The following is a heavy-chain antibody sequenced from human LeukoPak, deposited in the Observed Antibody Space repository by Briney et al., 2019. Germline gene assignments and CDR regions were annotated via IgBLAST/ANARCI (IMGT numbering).Heavy chain of an antibody. D-gene: IGHD5/OR15-5a*01. V-gene: IGHV3-7*01. CDR1: GFTFSTYW. J-gene: IGHJ4*02. Sequence: GGSLRLSCAASGFTFSTYWMGWVRQTPEKGLEFVANIRQDGSVKNYMDSLKGRSTISRDNARESLYLEINSLRADDTAVYYCARDPESSAFDLWGQGALVTVSS. CDR2: IRQDGSVK. CDR3: ARDPESSAFDL.